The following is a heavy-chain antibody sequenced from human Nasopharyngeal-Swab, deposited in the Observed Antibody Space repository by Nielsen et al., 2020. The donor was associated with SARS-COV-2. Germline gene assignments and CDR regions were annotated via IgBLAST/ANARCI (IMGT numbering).Heavy chain of an antibody. CDR1: GFTFSDSA. Sequence: GESLKISCAASGFTFSDSAIHWVRQAPGKGLEWVAAVSSDGSDEAFSDAVKGRLSIPRDNSKNTLSLQLNSLRPEDTAVYFCAIEGFHIWGQGTVVTVSS. V-gene: IGHV3-30*04. CDR3: AIEGFHI. J-gene: IGHJ3*02. CDR2: VSSDGSDE.